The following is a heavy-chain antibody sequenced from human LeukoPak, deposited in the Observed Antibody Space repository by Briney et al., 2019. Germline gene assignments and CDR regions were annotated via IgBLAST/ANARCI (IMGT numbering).Heavy chain of an antibody. V-gene: IGHV3-48*03. CDR3: VRDTASSGWFAEYFTY. J-gene: IGHJ1*01. Sequence: GGSLRLSCAASGFTFSNSDMNWVRQAPGRGLEWVSYIINSGNTIYYADSVKGRFTISRDNAKNSLYLQMNSLRAEDTAVYYCVRDTASSGWFAEYFTYWGQGTLVTVSS. CDR2: IINSGNTI. CDR1: GFTFSNSD. D-gene: IGHD6-19*01.